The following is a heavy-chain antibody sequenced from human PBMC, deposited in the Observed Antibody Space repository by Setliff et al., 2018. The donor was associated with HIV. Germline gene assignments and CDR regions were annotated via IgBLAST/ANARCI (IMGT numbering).Heavy chain of an antibody. V-gene: IGHV4-39*01. CDR2: IFYSGST. Sequence: SETLSLTCTVSGDSITSTDYYWGWIRQPPGKGLEWIGGIFYSGSTYTKPSLKSRVTISVDTSKSQFSLKLSSVTAADTAVYYCASEDCGGGSCRPDNWGQGTLVTVPS. J-gene: IGHJ4*02. CDR3: ASEDCGGGSCRPDN. CDR1: GDSITSTDYY. D-gene: IGHD2-15*01.